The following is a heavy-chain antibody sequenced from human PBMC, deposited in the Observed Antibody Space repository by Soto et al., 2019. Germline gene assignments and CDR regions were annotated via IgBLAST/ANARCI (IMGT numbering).Heavy chain of an antibody. V-gene: IGHV2-5*02. CDR1: GFSLSTSGVG. Sequence: QITLKESGPTLVKPTQTLTLTCTFSGFSLSTSGVGVGWIRQPPGKALEWLALIYWDDDKRYSPSLKSRLTITKDTSKNPVRLTMTNIDPVDTATYYCALLTYYYDISGYYSSAEYFQHWGQGTLVTVSS. CDR3: ALLTYYYDISGYYSSAEYFQH. J-gene: IGHJ1*01. D-gene: IGHD3-22*01. CDR2: IYWDDDK.